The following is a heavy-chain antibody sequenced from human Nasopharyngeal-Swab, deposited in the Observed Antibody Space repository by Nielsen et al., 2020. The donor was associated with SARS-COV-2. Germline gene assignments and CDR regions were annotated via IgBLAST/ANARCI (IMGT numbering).Heavy chain of an antibody. CDR2: ISSNGGST. CDR1: GFTFSSYT. J-gene: IGHJ4*02. Sequence: GGSLRLSCSASGFTFSSYTMHWVRQAPGKGLEHVSAISSNGGSTYYADSVKGRFTISRDNPKNTLNLQMSSLRAEDTAVYYCVKDRGAHSVVVVAANWGQGTLVTVSS. V-gene: IGHV3-64D*06. CDR3: VKDRGAHSVVVVAAN. D-gene: IGHD2-15*01.